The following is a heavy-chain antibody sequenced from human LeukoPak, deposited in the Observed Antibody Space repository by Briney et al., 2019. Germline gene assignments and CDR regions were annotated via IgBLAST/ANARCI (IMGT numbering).Heavy chain of an antibody. V-gene: IGHV3-21*01. Sequence: PGGSLRLSCAASGFTFSSYSMNWVRQAPGKALEWVSSISGSTSYIYYANSVKGRFAISRDNAKNTPYLQMNSLSVEDTAVYHCARGLDYYDSSGYYWGQGTLVTVPS. CDR2: ISGSTSYI. CDR1: GFTFSSYS. CDR3: ARGLDYYDSSGYY. D-gene: IGHD3-22*01. J-gene: IGHJ4*02.